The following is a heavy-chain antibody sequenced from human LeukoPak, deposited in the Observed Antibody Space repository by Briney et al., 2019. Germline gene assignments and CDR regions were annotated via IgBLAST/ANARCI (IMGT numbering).Heavy chain of an antibody. D-gene: IGHD2-15*01. V-gene: IGHV3-48*01. CDR1: GFTFSSNS. Sequence: PGGSLRLSRAASGFTFSSNSMNWVRQAPGKGLEWVSYISSSSSTIYYADSVKGRFTISRDNAKNSLYLQMNSLRAEDTAVYYSARDAFPLKWGESAFDIWGQGTMVTVSS. CDR3: ARDAFPLKWGESAFDI. CDR2: ISSSSSTI. J-gene: IGHJ3*02.